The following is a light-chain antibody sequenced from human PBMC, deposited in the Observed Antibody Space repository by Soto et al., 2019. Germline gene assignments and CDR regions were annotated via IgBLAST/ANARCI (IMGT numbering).Light chain of an antibody. V-gene: IGLV2-8*01. CDR3: SSYAGTNNFPVL. CDR1: SSDVGGYNY. Sequence: QSALTQPPSASGSPGQSVTISCTGTSSDVGGYNYVSWYQQHPGKAPKLMIYEVSKRPSGVPDRFSGSKSGNTASLTVSGLQAEDEADYYCSSYAGTNNFPVLFGGGTKLTVL. CDR2: EVS. J-gene: IGLJ2*01.